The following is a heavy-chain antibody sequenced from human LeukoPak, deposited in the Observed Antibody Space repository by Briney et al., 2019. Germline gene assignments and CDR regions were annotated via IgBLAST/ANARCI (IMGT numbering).Heavy chain of an antibody. CDR1: GGSISSYY. CDR2: IYYSGST. D-gene: IGHD1-26*01. Sequence: SETLSLTCTVSGGSISSYYWSWIRQPPGKGLEWIGYIYYSGSTNYNPSLKSRVTISVDTSKNQFSLKLSSVTAADTAVYYCERGDIVGATYDYWGQGTLVTVSS. J-gene: IGHJ4*02. CDR3: ERGDIVGATYDY. V-gene: IGHV4-59*01.